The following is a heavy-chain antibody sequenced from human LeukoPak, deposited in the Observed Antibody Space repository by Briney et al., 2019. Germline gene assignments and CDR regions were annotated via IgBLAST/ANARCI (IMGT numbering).Heavy chain of an antibody. CDR2: IYYSGNT. Sequence: SETLSLTCTVSGGSISTYYWNWIRQPPGKGLEWIGYIYYSGNTNYNPSLKSRVTISVDTSKNQFSLRLTSVTAADTTVYYCARGEDVLNGYYKRAFSIWGQGTMVTVSS. V-gene: IGHV4-59*01. CDR1: GGSISTYY. CDR3: ARGEDVLNGYYKRAFSI. D-gene: IGHD3-9*01. J-gene: IGHJ3*02.